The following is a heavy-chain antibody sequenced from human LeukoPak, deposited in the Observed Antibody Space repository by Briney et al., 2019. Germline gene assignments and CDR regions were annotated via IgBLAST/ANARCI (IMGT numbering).Heavy chain of an antibody. J-gene: IGHJ3*02. CDR1: GFTFSDYY. D-gene: IGHD2-2*01. CDR3: ARVRRPAVVLDALDS. Sequence: GGSLRLSCAASGFTFSDYYMTWIRQAPGKGLEWISYISDSGDTFYYVESVKGRFTISRDNAKNSLYLQMSSLRPEDTAVYYCARVRRPAVVLDALDSWGQGTMVTVSS. V-gene: IGHV3-11*01. CDR2: ISDSGDTF.